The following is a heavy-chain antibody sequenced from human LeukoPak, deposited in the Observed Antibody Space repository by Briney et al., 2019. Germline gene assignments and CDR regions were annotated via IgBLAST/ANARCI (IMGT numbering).Heavy chain of an antibody. J-gene: IGHJ3*02. Sequence: ASVKVSCKASGYTFTSYGISWVRQAPGQGLEWMGWISAYNGNTNYAQKLQGRVTMTTDTSASTAYMELRSLRSDDTAVYYCARDHVIVGDDAFDIWGQGTMVTVSS. V-gene: IGHV1-18*01. CDR1: GYTFTSYG. CDR2: ISAYNGNT. D-gene: IGHD3-22*01. CDR3: ARDHVIVGDDAFDI.